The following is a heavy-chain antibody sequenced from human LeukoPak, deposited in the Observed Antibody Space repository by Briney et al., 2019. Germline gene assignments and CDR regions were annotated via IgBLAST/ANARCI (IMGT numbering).Heavy chain of an antibody. CDR1: GITFSNAA. D-gene: IGHD3-10*01. V-gene: IGHV3-23*01. CDR2: IVISGGSA. Sequence: GRSLRLSCAASGITFSNAAIHWVRQAPGKRLEWVSGIVISGGSAFYADSVKGRFVISKDTSENTVYPQMNSLRADDTAVYFCAKEVALVVVRGQRGGHFFDFWGQGALVTVSS. J-gene: IGHJ4*02. CDR3: AKEVALVVVRGQRGGHFFDF.